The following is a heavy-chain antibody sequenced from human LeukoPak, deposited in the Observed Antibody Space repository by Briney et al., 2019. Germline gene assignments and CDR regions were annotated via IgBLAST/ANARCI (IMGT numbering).Heavy chain of an antibody. CDR1: GFTFSSYE. V-gene: IGHV3-48*03. CDR2: ISSSGNTI. CDR3: ARAKLYYYDSSGYYSGFDY. Sequence: PGGSLRLSCAASGFTFSSYEMNWVRQAPGKGLEWVSYISSSGNTIYYADSVKGRFTISRDNAKNSLYLQMNSLGAEDTAVYYCARAKLYYYDSSGYYSGFDYWGQGTLVTVSS. D-gene: IGHD3-22*01. J-gene: IGHJ4*02.